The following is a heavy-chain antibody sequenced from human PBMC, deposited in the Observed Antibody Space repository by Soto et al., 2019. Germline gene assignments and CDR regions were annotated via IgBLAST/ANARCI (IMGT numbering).Heavy chain of an antibody. V-gene: IGHV3-33*01. CDR3: ARELGPPGGVGYCSSTSCYHYHYYMAV. Sequence: GGSLRLCCAASGFTFSSYGMHWVRQAPGKGLEWVAVIWYDGSNKYYADSVKGRFTISRDNSKNTLYLQMNSLRAEDTAVYYCARELGPPGGVGYCSSTSCYHYHYYMAVWGKGTTVTVSS. CDR1: GFTFSSYG. D-gene: IGHD2-2*01. J-gene: IGHJ6*03. CDR2: IWYDGSNK.